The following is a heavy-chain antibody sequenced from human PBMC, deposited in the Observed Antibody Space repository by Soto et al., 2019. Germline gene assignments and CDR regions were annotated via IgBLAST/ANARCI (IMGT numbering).Heavy chain of an antibody. Sequence: EVQLVESGGGLVQPGGSLRLSCAASGFTFSSYWMHWVRQVPGKGLVWVSRIKSDGTSTDYADSVKGRFTISRDNAKNRLYLQMNSRRVEDKAVYYCVRDRSTCKDYWGQGTLVTVSS. CDR2: IKSDGTST. CDR3: VRDRSTCKDY. J-gene: IGHJ4*02. V-gene: IGHV3-74*01. CDR1: GFTFSSYW. D-gene: IGHD2-2*01.